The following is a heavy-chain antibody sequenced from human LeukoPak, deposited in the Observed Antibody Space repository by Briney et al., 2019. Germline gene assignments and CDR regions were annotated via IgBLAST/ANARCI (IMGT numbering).Heavy chain of an antibody. CDR2: TYYRSKWYN. Sequence: SQTLSLTCVVSGDSVSSKNGAWNWIRQSPSRGLEWLGRTYYRSKWYNDYAESMEGRMTISRDTSENQYSLHLNSVTPDDTAVYYCARVSRTTGWHTFDYWGQGTLVTVSS. D-gene: IGHD6-19*01. CDR3: ARVSRTTGWHTFDY. CDR1: GDSVSSKNGA. J-gene: IGHJ4*02. V-gene: IGHV6-1*01.